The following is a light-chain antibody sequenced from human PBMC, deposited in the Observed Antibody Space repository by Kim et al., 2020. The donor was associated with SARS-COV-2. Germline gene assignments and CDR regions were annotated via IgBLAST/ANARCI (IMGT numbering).Light chain of an antibody. V-gene: IGKV3-20*01. CDR2: GTS. J-gene: IGKJ1*01. Sequence: PGERATLSCRASQSVSSSYLAWYQQKPGQAPRLLIYGTSSRATGIPDRFSGSGSGTDFTLTISRLEPEDFAVYYCQQYGSSPPWTFGQGTKVDIK. CDR1: QSVSSSY. CDR3: QQYGSSPPWT.